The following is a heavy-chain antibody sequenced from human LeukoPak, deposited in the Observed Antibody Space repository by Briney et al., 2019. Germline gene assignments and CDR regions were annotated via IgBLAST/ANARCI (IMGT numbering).Heavy chain of an antibody. CDR3: ARNPYGDYYFDY. Sequence: PGGSLRLSCAASGFTFSRYAMHWVRQAPGKGLEWVAIISYDGSSKYYADSVKGRFTISGDNSKNTLYLQMNSLRAEDTAVYYCARNPYGDYYFDYWGQGTLVTLSS. J-gene: IGHJ4*02. D-gene: IGHD4-17*01. V-gene: IGHV3-30-3*01. CDR1: GFTFSRYA. CDR2: ISYDGSSK.